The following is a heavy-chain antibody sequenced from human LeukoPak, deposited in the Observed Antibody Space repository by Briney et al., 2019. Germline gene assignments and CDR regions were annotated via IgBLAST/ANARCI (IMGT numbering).Heavy chain of an antibody. Sequence: GGSLRLSCAASGFTFSSYSMNWVRQAPGKGLEWVSSISSSSSCIYYADSVKGRFTISRDNAKNSLYLQMNSLRAENTAVYYCARDKPPFDYWGQGTLVTVSS. J-gene: IGHJ4*02. CDR3: ARDKPPFDY. CDR2: ISSSSSCI. V-gene: IGHV3-21*01. CDR1: GFTFSSYS.